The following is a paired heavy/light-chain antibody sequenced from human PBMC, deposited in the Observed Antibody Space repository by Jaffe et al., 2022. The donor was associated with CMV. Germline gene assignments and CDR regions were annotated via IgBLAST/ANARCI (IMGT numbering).Light chain of an antibody. Sequence: DIQLTQSPSFLSASVGDRVTITCRASQGISSYLAWYQQKPGKAPKLLIYAASTLQSGVPSRFSGSGSGTEFTLTISSLQPEDFATYYCQQLNSFGQGTKLEIK. CDR3: QQLNS. CDR1: QGISSY. CDR2: AAS. J-gene: IGKJ2*01. V-gene: IGKV1-9*01.
Heavy chain of an antibody. J-gene: IGHJ5*02. CDR1: GFTFSSYG. CDR2: IWYDGSNK. CDR3: ARERRHGIAVAGSGGGNWFGYRFTP. V-gene: IGHV3-33*08. D-gene: IGHD6-19*01. Sequence: QVQLVESGGGVVQPGRSLRLSCAASGFTFSSYGMHWVRQAPGKGLEWVAVIWYDGSNKYYADSVKGRFTISRDNSKNTLYLQMNSLRAEDTAVYYCARERRHGIAVAGSGGGNWFGYRFTPWGQGTLVTVSS.